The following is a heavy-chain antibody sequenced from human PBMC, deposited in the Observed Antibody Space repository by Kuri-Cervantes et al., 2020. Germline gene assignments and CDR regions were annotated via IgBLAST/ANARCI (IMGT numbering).Heavy chain of an antibody. CDR2: IYPGDSDT. Sequence: GESLKISCKGSGYSFTNFWIGWVRQMPGKGLEWMGIIYPGDSDTRYSPSFQGQVTISADKSISTAYLQWSSLKASDTAMYHCARLRTWVGSGSYYRSQYYYYYMDVWGKGTLVTVSS. J-gene: IGHJ6*03. D-gene: IGHD3-10*01. CDR1: GYSFTNFW. CDR3: ARLRTWVGSGSYYRSQYYYYYMDV. V-gene: IGHV5-51*01.